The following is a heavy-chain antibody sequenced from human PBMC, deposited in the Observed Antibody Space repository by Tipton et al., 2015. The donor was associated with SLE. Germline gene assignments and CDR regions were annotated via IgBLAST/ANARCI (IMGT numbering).Heavy chain of an antibody. D-gene: IGHD2-15*01. Sequence: TLSLTCTVSGASISSYSWSWIRQPPGKGLEWIGHISYSGSTHHNSSLKSRVTMSLDASKNQFSLTVSSVTAADTAVYHCARDAYCSGGSCYGFDSWGPGTLVAVSS. CDR2: ISYSGST. V-gene: IGHV4-59*01. J-gene: IGHJ4*02. CDR3: ARDAYCSGGSCYGFDS. CDR1: GASISSYS.